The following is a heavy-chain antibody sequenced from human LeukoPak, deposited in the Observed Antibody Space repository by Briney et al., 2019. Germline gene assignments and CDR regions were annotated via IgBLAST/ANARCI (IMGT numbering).Heavy chain of an antibody. CDR2: IIPIPGIA. V-gene: IGHV1-69*04. D-gene: IGHD1-1*01. CDR1: GGTFSSYA. CDR3: AFRGTSYYYGMDV. J-gene: IGHJ6*02. Sequence: ASVKVSCKASGGTFSSYAISWVRQAPGQGLEWMGRIIPIPGIANYAQKFQGRVTITADKSTSTAYMELSSLRSEDTAVYYCAFRGTSYYYGMDVWGQGTTVTVSS.